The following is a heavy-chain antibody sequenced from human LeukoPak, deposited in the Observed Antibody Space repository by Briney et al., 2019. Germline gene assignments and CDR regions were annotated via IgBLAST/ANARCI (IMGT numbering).Heavy chain of an antibody. D-gene: IGHD4-23*01. J-gene: IGHJ3*02. CDR2: ISYDGSNK. CDR3: TAAEPYGGAFDI. CDR1: GFTLSSYA. V-gene: IGHV3-30-3*01. Sequence: GGSLRLSCAASGFTLSSYAMHWARQAPGKGLEWVAVISYDGSNKYYADSVKGRFTISRDNSKNTLYLQMNSLRAEDTAVYYATAAEPYGGAFDIWGQGTMVTVSS.